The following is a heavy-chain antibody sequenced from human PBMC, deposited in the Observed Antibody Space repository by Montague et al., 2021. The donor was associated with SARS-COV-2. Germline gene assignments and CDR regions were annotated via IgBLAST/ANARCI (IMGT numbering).Heavy chain of an antibody. Sequence: SETLSLTCSVSGGSISGYYWSWVRQAAGKRLEWIGLIFVCASTDYNPSLMSRFSLSGDKSKNQFSLKVTSVTAADTAIYYCARGMAPEGRWFDSWGHGMLVTVSS. CDR3: ARGMAPEGRWFDS. CDR2: IFVCAST. J-gene: IGHJ5*01. D-gene: IGHD2-2*01. CDR1: GGSISGYY. V-gene: IGHV4-4*07.